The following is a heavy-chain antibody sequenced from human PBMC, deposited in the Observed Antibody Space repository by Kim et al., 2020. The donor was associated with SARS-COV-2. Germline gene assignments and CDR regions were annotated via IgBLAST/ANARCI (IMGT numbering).Heavy chain of an antibody. J-gene: IGHJ4*02. CDR1: GESFSDFS. Sequence: SETLSLTCAVYGESFSDFSWSWIRQSPGKGLEWIGDIDHRGSTNYNPSLKSRLSISVDTSTNQFPLRLASVTAADTADYYCSRGRGGISMVVMIIPSAEYYFDFWGRESRVTVSS. D-gene: IGHD3-16*01. CDR3: SRGRGGISMVVMIIPSAEYYFDF. CDR2: IDHRGST. V-gene: IGHV4-34*01.